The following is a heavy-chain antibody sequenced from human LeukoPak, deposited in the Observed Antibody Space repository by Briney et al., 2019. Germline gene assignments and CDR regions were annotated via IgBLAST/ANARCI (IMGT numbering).Heavy chain of an antibody. CDR1: GFTLSRYG. CDR3: ARDINYFGFEC. Sequence: GGSLRLSCTASGFTLSRYGMHWVRQAPGKGLEWVAGIWANGITKNYADSVKGRSAISRDISKNTMSLQMNSLRVEDTAVCYCARDINYFGFECRGQGTLVTVSS. V-gene: IGHV3-33*01. D-gene: IGHD2/OR15-2a*01. J-gene: IGHJ4*02. CDR2: IWANGITK.